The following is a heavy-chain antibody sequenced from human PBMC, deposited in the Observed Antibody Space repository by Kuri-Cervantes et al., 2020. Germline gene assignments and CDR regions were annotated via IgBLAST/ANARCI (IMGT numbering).Heavy chain of an antibody. CDR2: INHNNGGT. J-gene: IGHJ6*03. V-gene: IGHV1-2*04. D-gene: IGHD3-10*01. CDR3: ARVSMVLGRFYYYMDV. CDR1: GYTFTGYY. Sequence: SVNVSCKPSGYTFTGYYMHWVRQAPGRGLEWMGWINHNNGGTNYAQTFQGWVTMTSDTSISTAYMELSRLRSEDTAVYYCARVSMVLGRFYYYMDVWGKGTTVTVSS.